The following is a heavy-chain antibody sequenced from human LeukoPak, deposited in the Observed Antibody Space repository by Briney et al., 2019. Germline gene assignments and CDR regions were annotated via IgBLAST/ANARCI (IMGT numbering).Heavy chain of an antibody. V-gene: IGHV1-24*01. Sequence: ASVKVSCKVSGYTLTELSMHWVRQAPGKGLEWMGGFDPEDGETIYAQKFQGRVTMTEDTSTDTAYMELSSLRSEETAVYYCATGTVLHWYFDLWGRGTLVTVSS. CDR1: GYTLTELS. J-gene: IGHJ2*01. CDR3: ATGTVLHWYFDL. D-gene: IGHD2-15*01. CDR2: FDPEDGET.